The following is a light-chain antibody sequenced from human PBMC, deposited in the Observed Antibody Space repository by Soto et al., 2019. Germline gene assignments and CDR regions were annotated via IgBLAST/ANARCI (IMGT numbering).Light chain of an antibody. V-gene: IGKV1-39*01. J-gene: IGKJ1*01. Sequence: DIQMTQSPPSLSASVGDRVTITCRSSQSISSYLNWYQQKPGKAPKFLIYGASSLQSGVPSRFSGSGSGTDFTLTISSLQPEDFATYNCQQSYTTPWTFGQGTKVDIK. CDR2: GAS. CDR3: QQSYTTPWT. CDR1: QSISSY.